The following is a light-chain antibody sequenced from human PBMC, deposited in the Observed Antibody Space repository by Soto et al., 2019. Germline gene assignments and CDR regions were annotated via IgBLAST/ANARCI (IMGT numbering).Light chain of an antibody. J-gene: IGKJ1*01. V-gene: IGKV1-39*01. Sequence: DIQMTQSPSSLSASVGDRVIITCRASQSIGWFLNWYQHKLGNAPKLLINAASSLQSGVPSRFSGSGSGTDFTLTNSSLQPEDFATYYCQQSYSTLPTFGQGTKVEIK. CDR3: QQSYSTLPT. CDR1: QSIGWF. CDR2: AAS.